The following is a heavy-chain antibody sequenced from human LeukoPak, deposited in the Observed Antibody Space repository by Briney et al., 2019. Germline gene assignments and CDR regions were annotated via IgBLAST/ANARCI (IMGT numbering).Heavy chain of an antibody. D-gene: IGHD2-2*01. Sequence: SETLSLTCTVSGGSISSGSYYWSWIRQPAGKGLEWIGRIYTSGSTSYNPFLKSRVTISVDTSKNQFSLKLSSVTAADAAVYYCARGADCSSTSCSNYYYYYIDVWGKGTTVTVSS. CDR3: ARGADCSSTSCSNYYYYYIDV. CDR2: IYTSGST. CDR1: GGSISSGSYY. V-gene: IGHV4-61*02. J-gene: IGHJ6*03.